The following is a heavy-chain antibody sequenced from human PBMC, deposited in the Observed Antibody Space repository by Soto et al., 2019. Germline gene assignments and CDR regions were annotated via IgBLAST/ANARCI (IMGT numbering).Heavy chain of an antibody. J-gene: IGHJ4*02. D-gene: IGHD6-13*01. CDR1: RLTFSSYA. V-gene: IGHV3-23*01. Sequence: EVQLLESGGGLVQPGGSLGLSCVTSRLTFSSYALNWVRRAQGKGLGWVSSISGSGDTTYYADSVKGRFTISRDNSKNTLYLQMNSLRVEDTALYYCAKADYSYSWAPGDYWGQGTLVTVSS. CDR3: AKADYSYSWAPGDY. CDR2: ISGSGDTT.